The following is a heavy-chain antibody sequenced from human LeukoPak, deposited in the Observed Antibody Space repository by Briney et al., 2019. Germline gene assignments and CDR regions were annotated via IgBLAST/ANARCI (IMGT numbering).Heavy chain of an antibody. D-gene: IGHD3-22*01. CDR3: AKARAGGSSGYSFDY. V-gene: IGHV3-30*18. J-gene: IGHJ4*02. CDR1: GFTFSSYG. CDR2: ISYDGSNK. Sequence: GGSLRLSCAASGFTFSSYGMHWVRQAPGKGLEWVAVISYDGSNKYYADSVKGRFTISRDNSKNTLYLQMNSLRAEDTALYYCAKARAGGSSGYSFDYWGQGTLVTVSS.